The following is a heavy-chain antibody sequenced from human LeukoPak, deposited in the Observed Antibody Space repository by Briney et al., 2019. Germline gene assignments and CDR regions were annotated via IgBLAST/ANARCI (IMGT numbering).Heavy chain of an antibody. V-gene: IGHV1-18*01. CDR2: ISGYNGDK. Sequence: ASVKVSCKASGYTFSNYGISWVRQAPGQGLEWMGWISGYNGDKKYVQKLQGRVTMTTGTSTSTAYMELRSLRSDDTAVYYCARDIRYDSSGYYYYWFDSWGQGTLVTVSS. J-gene: IGHJ5*01. CDR3: ARDIRYDSSGYYYYWFDS. CDR1: GYTFSNYG. D-gene: IGHD3-22*01.